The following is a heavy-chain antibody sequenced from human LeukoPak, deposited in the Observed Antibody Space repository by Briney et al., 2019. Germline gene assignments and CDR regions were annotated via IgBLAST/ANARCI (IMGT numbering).Heavy chain of an antibody. Sequence: PGGSLRLSCAVSGFTVSSDYMSWVRQAPGKGLEWVSVLYTGGSISYADSVKGRFTISRDNSKNTLYLQMNSLRAEDTAVYYCATASSSSPHYWGQGTLVTVSS. CDR3: ATASSSSPHY. CDR2: LYTGGSI. D-gene: IGHD6-6*01. V-gene: IGHV3-66*02. J-gene: IGHJ4*02. CDR1: GFTVSSDY.